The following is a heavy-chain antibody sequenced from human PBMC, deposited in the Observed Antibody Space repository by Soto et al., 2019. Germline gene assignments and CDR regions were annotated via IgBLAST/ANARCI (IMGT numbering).Heavy chain of an antibody. CDR3: AKGAVAAPRNRFSAMDV. J-gene: IGHJ6*02. V-gene: IGHV3-23*01. CDR1: GFTFSSYA. Sequence: PGGSLRLSCAASGFTFSSYAMSWVRQAPGKGLKWVSAISGSGGSTYYADSVKGRFTISRDNSKNTLYLQMNSLRAEDTAVYYCAKGAVAAPRNRFSAMDVWGQGTTVTVSS. D-gene: IGHD6-13*01. CDR2: ISGSGGST.